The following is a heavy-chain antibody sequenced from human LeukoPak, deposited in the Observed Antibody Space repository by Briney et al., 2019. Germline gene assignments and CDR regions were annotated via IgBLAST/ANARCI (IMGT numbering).Heavy chain of an antibody. V-gene: IGHV3-23*01. CDR2: ISGSGNST. Sequence: GGSLRLSCAASGFTFSSYAMSWVRQAPGKGLEWVSAISGSGNSTFYAGSVKGRFTVSRDNSNNRLYLQMSGLTAADTAVYYCAKDRSIGTYYTFDHWGQGTLVTVSS. J-gene: IGHJ4*02. CDR3: AKDRSIGTYYTFDH. CDR1: GFTFSSYA. D-gene: IGHD1-26*01.